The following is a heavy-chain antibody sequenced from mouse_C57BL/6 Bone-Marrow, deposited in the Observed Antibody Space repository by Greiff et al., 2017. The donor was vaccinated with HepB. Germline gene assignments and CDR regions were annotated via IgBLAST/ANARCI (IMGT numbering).Heavy chain of an antibody. CDR2: ISYDGSN. J-gene: IGHJ4*01. V-gene: IGHV3-6*01. CDR3: AREYGPYAMDY. Sequence: EVQLQESGPGLVKPSQSLSLTCSVTGYSITSGYYWNWIRQFPGNKLEWMGYISYDGSNNYNPSLKNRISITRDTSKNQFFLKLNSVTTEDTATYYCAREYGPYAMDYWGQGTSVTVSS. D-gene: IGHD2-10*02. CDR1: GYSITSGYY.